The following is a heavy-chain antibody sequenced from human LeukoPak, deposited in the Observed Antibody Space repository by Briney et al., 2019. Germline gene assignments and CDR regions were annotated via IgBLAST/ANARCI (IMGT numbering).Heavy chain of an antibody. CDR1: GFTFSSYG. Sequence: PGGSLRLSCAASGFTFSSYGMHWVRQAPGKGLEWVAVIWYDGSNKYYADSVKGRFTISRDNSKNTLYLQMNSLRAEDTAVYYCARAYSSSWYMYYFDYWGQGTLVTVSS. V-gene: IGHV3-33*01. J-gene: IGHJ4*02. CDR3: ARAYSSSWYMYYFDY. CDR2: IWYDGSNK. D-gene: IGHD6-13*01.